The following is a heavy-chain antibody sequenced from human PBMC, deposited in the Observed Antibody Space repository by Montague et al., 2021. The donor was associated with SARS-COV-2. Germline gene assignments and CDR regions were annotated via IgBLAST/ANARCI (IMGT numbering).Heavy chain of an antibody. CDR1: GVSITSTNW. Sequence: SETLSLTCAVSGVSITSTNWWSLFRQPPGKGLEWIGEISYGGIATYNPSLKSRATISMDRSRNLFSLKLSSVTAADTAKYYCAGKVLTVPADYWGQGTLVTVS. CDR3: AGKVLTVPADY. CDR2: ISYGGIA. D-gene: IGHD4-11*01. V-gene: IGHV4-4*02. J-gene: IGHJ4*02.